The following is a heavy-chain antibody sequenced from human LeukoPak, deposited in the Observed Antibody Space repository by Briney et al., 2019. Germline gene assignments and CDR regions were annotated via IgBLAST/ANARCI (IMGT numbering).Heavy chain of an antibody. CDR1: GFTFSNYW. CDR2: IKPDGTKK. CDR3: AKGLRGVAPGYFDY. V-gene: IGHV3-7*03. J-gene: IGHJ4*02. D-gene: IGHD3-10*01. Sequence: GGSLRLSCTASGFTFSNYWMTWVRQAPGKGLEWVANIKPDGTKKTYVDSVKGRFTISRDNAKNSLYLQMNSLRAEDTAVYYCAKGLRGVAPGYFDYWGQGTLVTVSS.